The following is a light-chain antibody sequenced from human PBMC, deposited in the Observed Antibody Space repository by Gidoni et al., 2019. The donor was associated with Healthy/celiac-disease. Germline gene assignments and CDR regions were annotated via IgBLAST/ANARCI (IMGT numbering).Light chain of an antibody. CDR3: QQRSNWYT. CDR2: DAS. CDR1: QSVSSY. J-gene: IGKJ2*01. Sequence: EIEFTQSPATLSLSPGERATLSCRASQSVSSYLAWYQQKPGQAPRLLIYDASNRATGIPARCSGSGSGTDFTLTISSLEPEDFAVYYCQQRSNWYTFGQXTKLEIK. V-gene: IGKV3-11*01.